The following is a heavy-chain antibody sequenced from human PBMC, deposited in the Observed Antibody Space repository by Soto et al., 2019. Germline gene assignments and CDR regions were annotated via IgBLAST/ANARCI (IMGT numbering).Heavy chain of an antibody. CDR3: ARHSYDSSGYYFAVGLDV. CDR2: IYFTGSA. D-gene: IGHD3-22*01. V-gene: IGHV4-59*01. J-gene: IGHJ6*02. Sequence: SETLSLTCTVSGGSIGSYYWTWIRQPPGKGLEWIGHIYFTGSANYNPSLKSRVTISIDTSENQFSLKLHSGTAADTAVYYCARHSYDSSGYYFAVGLDVWGQGTAVTVSS. CDR1: GGSIGSYY.